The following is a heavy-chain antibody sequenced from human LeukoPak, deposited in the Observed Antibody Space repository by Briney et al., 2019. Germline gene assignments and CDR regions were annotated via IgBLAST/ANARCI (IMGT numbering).Heavy chain of an antibody. CDR2: IYYSGST. D-gene: IGHD3-10*01. CDR3: ARGGGSMVRGVIPRYGMDV. V-gene: IGHV4-31*03. J-gene: IGHJ6*04. Sequence: KPSQTLSLTCTVSGGSISSGGYYWSWIRQHPGKGLEWIGYIYYSGSTYYNPSLKSRVTISADTSKNQFSLKLSSVTAADTAVYYCARGGGSMVRGVIPRYGMDVWGKGTTVTVSS. CDR1: GGSISSGGYY.